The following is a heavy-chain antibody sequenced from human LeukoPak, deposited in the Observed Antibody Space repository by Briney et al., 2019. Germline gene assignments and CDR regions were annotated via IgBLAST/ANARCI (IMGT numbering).Heavy chain of an antibody. CDR2: ISSSGSTI. CDR3: ARAFRSWGGGYYFDY. V-gene: IGHV3-48*04. CDR1: GFTFSSYG. Sequence: PGGSLRLSCAASGFTFSSYGMSWVRQAPGKGLEWVSYISSSGSTIYYADSVKGRFTISRDNAKNSLYLQMNSLRAEDTAVYYCARAFRSWGGGYYFDYWGQGTLVTVSS. D-gene: IGHD3-10*01. J-gene: IGHJ4*02.